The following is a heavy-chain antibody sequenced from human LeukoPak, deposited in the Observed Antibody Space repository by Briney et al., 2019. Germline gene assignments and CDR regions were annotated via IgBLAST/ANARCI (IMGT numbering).Heavy chain of an antibody. Sequence: ASVKVSCKASGCTFTGYYMHWVRQAPGQGLEWMGWINPNSGGTNYAQKFQGRVTMTRDTSISTAYMELSRLRSDDTAVYYCARGRLRLGELSFDYWGQGTLVTVSS. V-gene: IGHV1-2*02. CDR2: INPNSGGT. CDR3: ARGRLRLGELSFDY. J-gene: IGHJ4*02. CDR1: GCTFTGYY. D-gene: IGHD3-16*02.